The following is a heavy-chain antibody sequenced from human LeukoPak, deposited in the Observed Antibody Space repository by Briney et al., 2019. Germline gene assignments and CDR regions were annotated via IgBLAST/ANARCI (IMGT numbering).Heavy chain of an antibody. D-gene: IGHD3-22*01. CDR3: ARPNITSYYDSRGYDAFDV. J-gene: IGHJ3*01. Sequence: GESLKISCKGSGYTFTTYWIGWVRQMPGKGLEWMGIIYPGDSDTRYSPSFQGQVTISADKSISTAYLQWSSLKASDTAMYYCARPNITSYYDSRGYDAFDVWGQGTMVTVSS. CDR2: IYPGDSDT. CDR1: GYTFTTYW. V-gene: IGHV5-51*01.